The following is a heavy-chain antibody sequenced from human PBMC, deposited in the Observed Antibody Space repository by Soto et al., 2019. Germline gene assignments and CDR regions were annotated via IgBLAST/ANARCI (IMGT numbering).Heavy chain of an antibody. J-gene: IGHJ4*02. Sequence: SETLSLTCTVSGGSISSYYWSWIRQPPGKGLEWIGYIYYSGSTNYNPSLKSRVTISVDTSKNQFSLKLSSVTAADTAVYYCARDLWGSSWLDYWGQGTLVTVSS. CDR3: ARDLWGSSWLDY. CDR1: GGSISSYY. V-gene: IGHV4-59*01. CDR2: IYYSGST. D-gene: IGHD6-13*01.